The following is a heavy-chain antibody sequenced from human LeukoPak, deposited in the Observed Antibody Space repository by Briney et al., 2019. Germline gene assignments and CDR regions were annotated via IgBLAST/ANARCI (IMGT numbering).Heavy chain of an antibody. CDR2: IIPILGIA. Sequence: SVKVSCKASGGTFSSYAISWLRQPPGQGLEWLGRIIPILGIANYAQKFQGRVTITADKSTSTAYMELSSLRSEDTAVYYCARVRFDYYDSSGYYPFDYWGQGTLVTVSS. D-gene: IGHD3-22*01. V-gene: IGHV1-69*04. J-gene: IGHJ4*02. CDR1: GGTFSSYA. CDR3: ARVRFDYYDSSGYYPFDY.